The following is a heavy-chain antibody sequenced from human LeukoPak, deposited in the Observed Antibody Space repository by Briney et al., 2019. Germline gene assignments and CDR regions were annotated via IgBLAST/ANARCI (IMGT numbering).Heavy chain of an antibody. CDR1: GFTFSSYS. V-gene: IGHV3-21*01. Sequence: GGSLRLSCAASGFTFSSYSMNWVRQAPGKGLEWVSSISSSSSYIYYADSVKGRFTISRDNAKNSLYLQMNSLRAEDTAVYYCARVNPCSSTSCYTDVWGKGTTVTVPS. CDR2: ISSSSSYI. J-gene: IGHJ6*03. D-gene: IGHD2-2*01. CDR3: ARVNPCSSTSCYTDV.